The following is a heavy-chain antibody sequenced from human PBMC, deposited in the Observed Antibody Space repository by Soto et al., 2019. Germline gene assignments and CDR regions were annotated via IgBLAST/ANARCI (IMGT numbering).Heavy chain of an antibody. CDR2: IYYSGDT. V-gene: IGHV4-59*01. Sequence: SETLSLTCAVYGGSFSGYYWSWIRQPPGKGLEWIGYIYYSGDTNYNPSLKSRVTMSIDTSKNQFSLKLTSVTAADTAVYFCARGGWYVDYWGQGTLVTSPQ. D-gene: IGHD6-19*01. CDR1: GGSFSGYY. J-gene: IGHJ4*02. CDR3: ARGGWYVDY.